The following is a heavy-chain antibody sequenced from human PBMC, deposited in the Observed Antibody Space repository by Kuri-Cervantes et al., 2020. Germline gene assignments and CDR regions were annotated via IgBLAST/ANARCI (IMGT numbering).Heavy chain of an antibody. CDR1: GASITNYY. V-gene: IGHV4-59*01. D-gene: IGHD3-3*01. Sequence: SETLSLTCTVSGASITNYYWNWIRLPPGKGLEWIGCIFDSGTTHYNPSLKSRVTISMDTSKNQFSLKLNSVTAADTAVYYCARAPREWGSYYYMDVWGKGTTVTVSS. CDR2: IFDSGTT. J-gene: IGHJ6*03. CDR3: ARAPREWGSYYYMDV.